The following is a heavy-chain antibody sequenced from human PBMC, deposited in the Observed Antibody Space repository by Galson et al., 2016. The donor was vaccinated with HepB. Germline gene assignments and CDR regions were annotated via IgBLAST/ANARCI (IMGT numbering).Heavy chain of an antibody. CDR2: ITSRSNFK. CDR1: GLSFSLYA. CDR3: ARDPGRYCSGHSCYSNAYYNGMDV. Sequence: SLRLSCAASGLSFSLYAMHWVRQAPGKGLEWVSSITSRSNFKYYADSVKGRFTISRDNTKNSLNLQMNSLRAEDTAVYYCARDPGRYCSGHSCYSNAYYNGMDVWGQGTTVTVSS. D-gene: IGHD2-15*01. V-gene: IGHV3-21*06. J-gene: IGHJ6*02.